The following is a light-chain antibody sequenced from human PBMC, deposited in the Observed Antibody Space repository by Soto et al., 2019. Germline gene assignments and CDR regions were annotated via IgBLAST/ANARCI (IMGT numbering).Light chain of an antibody. CDR1: QGINSY. CDR2: TAS. Sequence: DIQLTQSPSFLSASVGDRVTVTCRASQGINSYLAWYQQKPGKAPKLLTYTASNLQSGVPSRFSGSGSGTEFTLTITSLQPEDFAAYYCQQLYTYPLTFGGGTKVEIK. J-gene: IGKJ4*01. CDR3: QQLYTYPLT. V-gene: IGKV1-9*01.